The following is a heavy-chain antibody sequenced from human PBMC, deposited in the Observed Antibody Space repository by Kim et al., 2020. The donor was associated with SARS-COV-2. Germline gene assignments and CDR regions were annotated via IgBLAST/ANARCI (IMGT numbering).Heavy chain of an antibody. CDR3: AKSSDFFWFKKGLNAFD. CDR1: GFTFNNFA. J-gene: IGHJ3*01. D-gene: IGHD2-21*02. CDR2: ISYDGSIK. Sequence: GGSLRLSCVASGFTFNNFAMHWLRQAPGKGLEWVAVISYDGSIKFYADSVKGQFTVSRDSSHNTLYLQMRSLRPEDTALYYCAKSSDFFWFKKGLNAFD. V-gene: IGHV3-30*18.